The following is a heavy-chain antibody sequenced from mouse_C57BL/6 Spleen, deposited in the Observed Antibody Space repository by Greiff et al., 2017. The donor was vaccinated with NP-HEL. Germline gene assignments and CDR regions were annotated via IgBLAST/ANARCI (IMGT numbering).Heavy chain of an antibody. Sequence: QVQLKQPGAELVRPGSSVKLSCKASGYTFTSYWMHWVKQRPIQGLEWIGNIDPSDSETHYNQKFKDKATLTVDKSSSTAYMQHSSLTSEDSAVYYCARGGYYFDYWGQGTTLTVSS. CDR2: IDPSDSET. CDR1: GYTFTSYW. V-gene: IGHV1-52*01. CDR3: ARGGYYFDY. J-gene: IGHJ2*01.